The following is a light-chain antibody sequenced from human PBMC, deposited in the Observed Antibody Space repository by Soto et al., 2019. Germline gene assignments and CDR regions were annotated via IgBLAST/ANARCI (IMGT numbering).Light chain of an antibody. CDR1: SSNIGAGYD. CDR3: RSYDSSLNGVV. V-gene: IGLV1-40*01. J-gene: IGLJ2*01. CDR2: GNS. Sequence: QPVLTQPPSVSGAPGQRVTISCTGSSSNIGAGYDVHWYQQLPGTAPKLLIYGNSNRPSGVPDRFSGSKSGTSASLAITGLQAEDEADYYCRSYDSSLNGVVFGGGTKLTV.